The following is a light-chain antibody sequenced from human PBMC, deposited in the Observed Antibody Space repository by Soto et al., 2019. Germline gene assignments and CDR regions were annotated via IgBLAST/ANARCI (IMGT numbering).Light chain of an antibody. CDR1: QGIRND. J-gene: IGKJ1*01. CDR3: LQDFKYPRT. V-gene: IGKV1-6*01. Sequence: AILMTQSPSSLSASVGDRVTITCRASQGIRNDLAWYQQKPGKAPKLLIYEASTLQSGVPSRFSGSYSGTDFTLTIGSLQPEDFATYYCLQDFKYPRTFGQGTTVDIK. CDR2: EAS.